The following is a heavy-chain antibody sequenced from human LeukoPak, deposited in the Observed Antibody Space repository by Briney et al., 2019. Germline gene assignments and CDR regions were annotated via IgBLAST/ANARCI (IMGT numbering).Heavy chain of an antibody. CDR2: ISYDGSNK. J-gene: IGHJ4*02. Sequence: GGSLRLSCAASGFTFSSYAMHWVRQAPGKGLEWVAVISYDGSNKYYADSVKGRFTISRDNSKNTLYLQMNSLRAEDTAVYYCARAPYDYWGQGTLVTVSS. CDR1: GFTFSSYA. CDR3: ARAPYDY. V-gene: IGHV3-30-3*01.